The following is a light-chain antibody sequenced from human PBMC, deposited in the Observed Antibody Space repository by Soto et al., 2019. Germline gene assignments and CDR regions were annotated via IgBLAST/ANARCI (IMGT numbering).Light chain of an antibody. J-gene: IGLJ1*01. Sequence: QSALTQPASVSGPPGQSITISCTGTSSDVGAYNYVSWYQHHPGKAPRLVIYDVTNRPSGISDRFSGSKSGNTASLTISGLLAEDEADYYCTSYTSTSTDVFGTGTKLTVL. V-gene: IGLV2-14*01. CDR3: TSYTSTSTDV. CDR2: DVT. CDR1: SSDVGAYNY.